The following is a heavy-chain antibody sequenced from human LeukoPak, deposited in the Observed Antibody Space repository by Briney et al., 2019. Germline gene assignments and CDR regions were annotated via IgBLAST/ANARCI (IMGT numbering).Heavy chain of an antibody. J-gene: IGHJ2*01. CDR3: ARSDYSNYWYFDL. V-gene: IGHV5-51*01. Sequence: GESLKISCKGSGNSFTSYWIGWVRQMPGKGLEWMGIIYPGDSDTRYSPSFQGQVTISADKSISTAYLQWSSLKASDTAMYYCARSDYSNYWYFDLWGRGTLVTVSS. CDR1: GNSFTSYW. D-gene: IGHD4-11*01. CDR2: IYPGDSDT.